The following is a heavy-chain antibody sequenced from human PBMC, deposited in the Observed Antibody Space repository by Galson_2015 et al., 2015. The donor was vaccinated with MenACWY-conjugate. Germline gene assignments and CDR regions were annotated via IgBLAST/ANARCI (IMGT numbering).Heavy chain of an antibody. Sequence: SLRLSCAASGFTSSNYWMTWLRQAPGKGLEWVANIKKDESKKYYVDSVKGRFTVSRDNAKNSLYLQMNSLRAEDTAVYYCARDNSPYTTYDGSTFYYDAFDIWGQGTMVTVSS. V-gene: IGHV3-7*03. CDR3: ARDNSPYTTYDGSTFYYDAFDI. D-gene: IGHD3-22*01. CDR2: IKKDESKK. J-gene: IGHJ3*02. CDR1: GFTSSNYW.